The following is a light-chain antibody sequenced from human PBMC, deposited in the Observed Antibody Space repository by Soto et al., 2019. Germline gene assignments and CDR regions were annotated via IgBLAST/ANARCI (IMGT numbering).Light chain of an antibody. CDR1: QDISNY. Sequence: DIQMTQSPSSLSSSVGDRVTITCQASQDISNYLNWCQQKTGEAPKLLLYDASNFNTGVLSRIIGSGSGTEFTFTISSRQPEDVATYYCQQYDNRPARTFGGGTKVEIK. CDR3: QQYDNRPART. J-gene: IGKJ4*01. V-gene: IGKV1-33*01. CDR2: DAS.